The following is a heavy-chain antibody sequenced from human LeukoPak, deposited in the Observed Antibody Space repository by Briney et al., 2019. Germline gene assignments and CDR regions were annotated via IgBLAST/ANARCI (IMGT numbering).Heavy chain of an antibody. Sequence: PGGSLRLSCAASGFTFSTHCMHWVRQVPGKGLAWVSRVNGDGSWKDYADSVKGRFTISRDNAENTMNLQMNSLRAEDTAVYFCAREVFEGTRQSDAFDVWGQGTMVTVSS. CDR1: GFTFSTHC. CDR3: AREVFEGTRQSDAFDV. D-gene: IGHD1-1*01. V-gene: IGHV3-74*01. CDR2: VNGDGSWK. J-gene: IGHJ3*01.